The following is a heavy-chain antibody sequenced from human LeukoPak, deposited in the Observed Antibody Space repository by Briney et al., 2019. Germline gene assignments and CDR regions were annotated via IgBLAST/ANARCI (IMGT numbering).Heavy chain of an antibody. CDR1: GGSISSYY. Sequence: SETLSLTCTVSGGSISSYYWSWIRQPPGKGLEWIGYIYYSGSTNYNPSLKSRVTISVDTSKNQFSLKLSSVTAADTAVYYCATTYYYDSSPLEGDAFDIWGQGTMVTVSS. D-gene: IGHD3-22*01. CDR2: IYYSGST. CDR3: ATTYYYDSSPLEGDAFDI. V-gene: IGHV4-59*08. J-gene: IGHJ3*02.